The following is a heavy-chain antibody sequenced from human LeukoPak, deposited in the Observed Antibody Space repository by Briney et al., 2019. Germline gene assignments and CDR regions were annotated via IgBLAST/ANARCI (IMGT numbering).Heavy chain of an antibody. J-gene: IGHJ4*02. CDR2: ISGSAGST. CDR1: GFTFSNYA. Sequence: GGSLRLSCAASGFTFSNYAMSWVRQAPGKGLEWVSLISGSAGSTYYADSVKGRFTISRDNSKNTLYLQMNSLRAEDTAVYYCAKNRRGTMIVVVITGPIDYWGQGTLVTVSS. CDR3: AKNRRGTMIVVVITGPIDY. V-gene: IGHV3-23*01. D-gene: IGHD3-22*01.